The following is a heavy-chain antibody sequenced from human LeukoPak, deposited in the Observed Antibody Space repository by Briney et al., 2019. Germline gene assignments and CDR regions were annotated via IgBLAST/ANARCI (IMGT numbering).Heavy chain of an antibody. CDR2: IKQDGSEK. D-gene: IGHD3-10*01. CDR1: EFTFSSYW. V-gene: IGHV3-7*01. Sequence: PGGSLRLSCAASEFTFSSYWMSWVRQAPGKGLEWVANIKQDGSEKYYVDSVKGRFTISRDNAKNSLYLQMNSLRAEDTAVYYCARDQYGVTMVRGVSDYWGQGTLVTVSS. J-gene: IGHJ4*02. CDR3: ARDQYGVTMVRGVSDY.